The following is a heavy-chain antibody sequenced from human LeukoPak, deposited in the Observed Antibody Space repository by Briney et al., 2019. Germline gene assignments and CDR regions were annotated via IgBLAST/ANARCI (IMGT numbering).Heavy chain of an antibody. CDR2: INPGDSDT. D-gene: IGHD3-10*01. Sequence: GESLKISCRASGYTFIGFWIAWVRQTPGKGLEWLGRINPGDSDTRYSTSFQGLVTISADKSFNTAYLQWSSLEASDSGIYYCARRFGSGPDYRNLFCMDVWGKGTTVAVSS. J-gene: IGHJ6*01. V-gene: IGHV5-51*01. CDR3: ARRFGSGPDYRNLFCMDV. CDR1: GYTFIGFW.